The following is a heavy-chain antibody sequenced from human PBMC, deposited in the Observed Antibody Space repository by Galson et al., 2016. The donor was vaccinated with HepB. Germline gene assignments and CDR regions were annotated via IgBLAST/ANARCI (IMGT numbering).Heavy chain of an antibody. D-gene: IGHD3-22*01. CDR2: LYTGDST. CDR1: GFTVSRNY. J-gene: IGHJ4*02. CDR3: VRDFRSSGTFGC. V-gene: IGHV3-66*01. Sequence: SLRLSCAVSGFTVSRNYMNWVRQAPGKGLEWVSVLYTGDSTDYADSVKGRFTISRDNAKSSLYLQMNSLREEDTALYYCVRDFRSSGTFGCWGQGILVTVSS.